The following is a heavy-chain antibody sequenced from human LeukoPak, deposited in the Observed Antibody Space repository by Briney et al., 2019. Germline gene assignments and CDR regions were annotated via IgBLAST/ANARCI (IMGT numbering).Heavy chain of an antibody. CDR1: GYTFTRDW. Sequence: GESLKISCKGSGYTFTRDWIAWVRQMPGKGLELMGIIYPGDSHSIYSPSFQGQVTMSADKSINTAYLQWSSLKASDTAMYYCAGKNWGAFDFWGQGTLVTVSS. CDR2: IYPGDSHS. J-gene: IGHJ4*02. V-gene: IGHV5-51*01. D-gene: IGHD7-27*01. CDR3: AGKNWGAFDF.